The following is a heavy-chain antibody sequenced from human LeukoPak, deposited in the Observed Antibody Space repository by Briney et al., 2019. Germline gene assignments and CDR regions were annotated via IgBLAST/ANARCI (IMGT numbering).Heavy chain of an antibody. J-gene: IGHJ6*03. Sequence: PGGSLRLSCSASGFAFNTYAMNWVRQAPGKGLEWVSSISSTSRYVYYADSVGGRFTISRDNARNSLYLQMSGLRAEDTAVYYCARAAMPILRAFFYYMDVWGKGTTVSVSS. D-gene: IGHD2-15*01. CDR1: GFAFNTYA. CDR2: ISSTSRYV. V-gene: IGHV3-21*01. CDR3: ARAAMPILRAFFYYMDV.